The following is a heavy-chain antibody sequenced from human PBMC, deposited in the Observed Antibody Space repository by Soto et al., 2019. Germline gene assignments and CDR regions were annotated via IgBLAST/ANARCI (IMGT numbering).Heavy chain of an antibody. CDR2: IKQDGSEK. CDR3: AREYPYSSGWYMDY. Sequence: PGGSLRLSCAASGFTFSSYWMSWVRQAPGKGLEWVANIKQDGSEKYYVDSVKGRFTISRDNAKNSLYLQMNSLGAEDTAVYYCAREYPYSSGWYMDYWGQGNLVTAS. J-gene: IGHJ4*02. CDR1: GFTFSSYW. D-gene: IGHD6-19*01. V-gene: IGHV3-7*03.